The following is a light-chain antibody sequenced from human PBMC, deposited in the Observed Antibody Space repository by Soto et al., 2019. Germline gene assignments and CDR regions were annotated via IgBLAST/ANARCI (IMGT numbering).Light chain of an antibody. J-gene: IGKJ5*01. CDR2: DAS. Sequence: DKHSNSCRASQSVSSYLAWYQQKPGQAPRLLIYDASNRATGIPARFSVSGSGTAATLTVIRLRHSDFDVHSFHEATNSAPGTLGEGTRLEIK. CDR1: QSVSSY. CDR3: HEATNSAPGT. V-gene: IGKV3-11*01.